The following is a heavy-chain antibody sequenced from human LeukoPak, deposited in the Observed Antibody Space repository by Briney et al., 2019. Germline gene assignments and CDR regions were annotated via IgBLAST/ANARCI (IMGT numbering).Heavy chain of an antibody. J-gene: IGHJ4*02. CDR2: INHSGST. Sequence: PSETLSLTCAVYGGSFSGYYWSWIRQPPGKGLEWIGEINHSGSTNYNPSLKSRVTISVDTSKNQFSLKLSSVTAADTAVYYCARIGWRHPFDYWGQGTLVTVSS. D-gene: IGHD3-10*01. CDR3: ARIGWRHPFDY. CDR1: GGSFSGYY. V-gene: IGHV4-34*01.